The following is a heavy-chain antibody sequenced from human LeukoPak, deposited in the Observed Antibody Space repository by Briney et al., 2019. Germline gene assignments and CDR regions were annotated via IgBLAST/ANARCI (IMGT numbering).Heavy chain of an antibody. CDR3: ARDPLAYYGSVSPKGGDY. J-gene: IGHJ4*02. Sequence: SVKVSCKASGGTFSSYAISWVRQAPGQGLEWMGRIIPIFGTANYAQKFQGRVTITADKSTSTAYMELSILRSEDTAVYYCARDPLAYYGSVSPKGGDYWGQGTLVTVSS. CDR1: GGTFSSYA. CDR2: IIPIFGTA. D-gene: IGHD3-10*01. V-gene: IGHV1-69*06.